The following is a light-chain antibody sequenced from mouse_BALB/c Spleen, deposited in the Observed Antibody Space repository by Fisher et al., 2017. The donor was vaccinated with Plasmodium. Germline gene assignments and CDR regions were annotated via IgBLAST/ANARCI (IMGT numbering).Light chain of an antibody. J-gene: IGKJ5*01. CDR2: YAS. V-gene: IGKV5-45*01. Sequence: DIVLTQSTATLSVTPGDRVSLSCRASQSISNYLHWYQQKSHESPRLLITYASQSISGNPSRFSGSGSGTDFTFSINSVETEDFGMYFCQQSNSWPLTFGAGTKLELK. CDR1: QSISNY. CDR3: QQSNSWPLT.